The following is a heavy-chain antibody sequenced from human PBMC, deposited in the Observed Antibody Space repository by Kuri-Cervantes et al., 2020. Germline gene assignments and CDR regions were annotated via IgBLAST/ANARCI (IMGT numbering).Heavy chain of an antibody. CDR1: GFPFLGLN. D-gene: IGHD6-19*01. J-gene: IGHJ4*02. CDR2: ISFDGTNK. Sequence: GGSLRLSCAASGFPFLGLNMHWVRQAPDKGLEWVAVISFDGTNKYYTDSVKGRFTISRDNSKNTLYLQMNSLRPEDTAVYYCAKAGSGWSFDYWGQGTLVTVSS. V-gene: IGHV3-30*10. CDR3: AKAGSGWSFDY.